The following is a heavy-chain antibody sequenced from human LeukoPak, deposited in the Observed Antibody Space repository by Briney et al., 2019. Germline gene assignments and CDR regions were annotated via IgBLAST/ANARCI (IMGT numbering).Heavy chain of an antibody. CDR3: ARGMVEMATITAFDI. Sequence: PSETLSLTCDVSGGSISSGDYYWSWIRQPPGKGLEWIGYIYYSGSTYYNPSLKSRVTISVDTSKNQFSLKLSSVTAADTAVYYCARGMVEMATITAFDIWGQGTMVTVSS. CDR1: GGSISSGDYY. J-gene: IGHJ3*02. CDR2: IYYSGST. D-gene: IGHD5-24*01. V-gene: IGHV4-30-4*01.